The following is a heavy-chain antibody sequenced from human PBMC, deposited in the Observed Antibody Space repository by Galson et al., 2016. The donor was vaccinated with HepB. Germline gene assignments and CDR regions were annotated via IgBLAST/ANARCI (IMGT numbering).Heavy chain of an antibody. D-gene: IGHD1-26*01. J-gene: IGHJ4*02. Sequence: SVKVSCKASAYTFTNYAIHWVRRAPGQGLDWMGWIIPGNGDTKYSQTFQGRVTITRDTSANTAYMELSSLRSEDTAVYYCAREGNYYTLDYWGQGTLVTVSS. CDR1: AYTFTNYA. V-gene: IGHV1-3*01. CDR3: AREGNYYTLDY. CDR2: IIPGNGDT.